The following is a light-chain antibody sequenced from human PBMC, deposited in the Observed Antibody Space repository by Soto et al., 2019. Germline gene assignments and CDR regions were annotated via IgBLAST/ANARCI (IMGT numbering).Light chain of an antibody. V-gene: IGKV3-11*01. Sequence: EIVMTQSPATLSVSPGERATLSCRASQSVSSNLAWYQQKPGQAPRLLIYDASDRADGIPARFTGRRSGTDFTLTISSLEPEDFAVYYCQQRSNWLTFGGGTRVEFK. J-gene: IGKJ4*01. CDR2: DAS. CDR3: QQRSNWLT. CDR1: QSVSSN.